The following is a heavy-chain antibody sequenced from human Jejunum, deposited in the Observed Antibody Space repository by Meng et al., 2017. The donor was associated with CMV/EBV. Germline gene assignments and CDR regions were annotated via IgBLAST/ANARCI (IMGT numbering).Heavy chain of an antibody. D-gene: IGHD3-16*01. CDR2: FHPGGTT. Sequence: VHQHASGPGVVRSWETLSLPCRVTGGPMSGYYWHWVRQPAGKRLEWIGRFHPGGTTNYNPSLGNRITVSVDSSKNQFFLKLTSVTAADTAIYYCARECVGEAYDCQWNYWFDPWGRGTLVTVSS. CDR1: GGPMSGYY. V-gene: IGHV4-4*07. CDR3: ARECVGEAYDCQWNYWFDP. J-gene: IGHJ5*02.